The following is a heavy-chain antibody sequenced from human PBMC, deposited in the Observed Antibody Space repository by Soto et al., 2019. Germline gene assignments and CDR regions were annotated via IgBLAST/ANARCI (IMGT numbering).Heavy chain of an antibody. Sequence: QVQLVESGGGVVQPGRSLRLSCAASGFTFSSYAMHWVRQAPGKGLEWVAVISYDGSNKYYADSVKGRFTISRDNSKNTLYLQMNSLRAEDTAVYYCARGPGVYYFDYWGQGTLVTVSS. J-gene: IGHJ4*02. D-gene: IGHD3-10*01. CDR3: ARGPGVYYFDY. V-gene: IGHV3-30-3*01. CDR2: ISYDGSNK. CDR1: GFTFSSYA.